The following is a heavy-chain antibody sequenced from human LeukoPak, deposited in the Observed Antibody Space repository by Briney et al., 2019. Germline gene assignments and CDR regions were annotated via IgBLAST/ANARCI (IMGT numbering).Heavy chain of an antibody. V-gene: IGHV4-38-2*02. CDR1: GYSITSGYY. J-gene: IGHJ5*02. D-gene: IGHD1-14*01. Sequence: SETLSLTCTVSGYSITSGYYWGWIRQPPGKGLEGIGTIYHSGTTYFNPSLKSRVTMSVDTSKNQFSLKLNSVTAADTAVYYCAATSGNHKIGPWGQGTLVTVSS. CDR2: IYHSGTT. CDR3: AATSGNHKIGP.